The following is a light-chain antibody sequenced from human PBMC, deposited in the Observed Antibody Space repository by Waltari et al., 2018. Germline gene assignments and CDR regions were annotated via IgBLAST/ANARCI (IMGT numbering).Light chain of an antibody. CDR3: QQYNNWPPGT. CDR1: QSIGSS. CDR2: HAS. Sequence: VVTQSPVTLSVSPGERATLSCRTSQSIGSSLAWYQQKPGQAPRLLIYHASTRATGIPARFSGSGSETEFTLTISSLQSEDFAVYYCQQYNNWPPGTFGQGTKVEV. J-gene: IGKJ1*01. V-gene: IGKV3-15*01.